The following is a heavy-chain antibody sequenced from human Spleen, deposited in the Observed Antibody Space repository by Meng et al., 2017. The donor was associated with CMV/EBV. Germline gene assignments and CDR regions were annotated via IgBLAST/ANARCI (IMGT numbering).Heavy chain of an antibody. V-gene: IGHV1-2*02. Sequence: ASVKVSCKASGYNFTGYYMHWVRQAPGQGLEWMGWINPNSGGINYAQKFQGRVTMTGDTSITTAYMELSRLRSDDMAVYYCARVKRYCTGGSCSSTGYYGMDVWGQGTTVTVSS. J-gene: IGHJ6*02. D-gene: IGHD2-15*01. CDR1: GYNFTGYY. CDR2: INPNSGGI. CDR3: ARVKRYCTGGSCSSTGYYGMDV.